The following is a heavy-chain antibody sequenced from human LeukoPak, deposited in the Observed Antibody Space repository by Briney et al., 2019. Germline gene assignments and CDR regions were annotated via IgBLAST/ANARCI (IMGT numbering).Heavy chain of an antibody. CDR1: GYSISSGYY. CDR2: IYHSGST. Sequence: PSETLSLTCTVSGYSISSGYYWGWIRQPPGKGLEWIGSIYHSGSTYYNPSLKSRVTISVDTSKNQFPLKLSSVTAADTAVYYCAPSPGRSFRGVPNWFDPWGQGTLVTVSS. CDR3: APSPGRSFRGVPNWFDP. D-gene: IGHD3-10*01. V-gene: IGHV4-38-2*02. J-gene: IGHJ5*02.